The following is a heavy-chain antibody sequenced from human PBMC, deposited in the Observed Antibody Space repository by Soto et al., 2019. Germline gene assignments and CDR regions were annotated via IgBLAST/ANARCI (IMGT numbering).Heavy chain of an antibody. CDR3: ARRYGSAFDI. V-gene: IGHV4-39*07. CDR2: IYYNGGT. J-gene: IGHJ3*02. CDR1: GGSISSTSYY. Sequence: SETLSLTCTVSGGSISSTSYYWGWIRQPPGKGLEWIGTIYYNGGTYYNPSLKSRVTISVDTSKNQFFLKLSSVTAADTAVYYCARRYGSAFDIWGQGTMVTVSS. D-gene: IGHD3-10*01.